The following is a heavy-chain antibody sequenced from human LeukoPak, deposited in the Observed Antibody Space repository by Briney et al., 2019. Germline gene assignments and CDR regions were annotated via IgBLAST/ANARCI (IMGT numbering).Heavy chain of an antibody. J-gene: IGHJ5*02. CDR2: IYKSDIT. CDR1: GDSISNYY. Sequence: SETLSLTCAMSGDSISNYYWHWIRQAPGKGLEWIGYIYKSDITNYNPSLKSRVTISVDTSKNQFSLKLRSVTSADSAAYYCARGHDYYRSGRQSWYDPWGQGTPVTVSS. CDR3: ARGHDYYRSGRQSWYDP. D-gene: IGHD3-10*01. V-gene: IGHV4-59*01.